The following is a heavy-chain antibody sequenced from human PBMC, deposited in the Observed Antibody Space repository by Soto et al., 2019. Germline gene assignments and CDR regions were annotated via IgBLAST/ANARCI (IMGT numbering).Heavy chain of an antibody. CDR1: GFTFSSYA. Sequence: GRSLSLSCAASGFTFSSYAMSWVRQAPGKGLEWVSAISGSGGSTYYADSVKGRFTISRDNSKNTLYLQMNSLRAEDTAVYYCAKGSHICSGGSCPAYYYYYYGMDVWGQGTTVTVSS. D-gene: IGHD2-15*01. V-gene: IGHV3-23*01. CDR2: ISGSGGST. CDR3: AKGSHICSGGSCPAYYYYYYGMDV. J-gene: IGHJ6*02.